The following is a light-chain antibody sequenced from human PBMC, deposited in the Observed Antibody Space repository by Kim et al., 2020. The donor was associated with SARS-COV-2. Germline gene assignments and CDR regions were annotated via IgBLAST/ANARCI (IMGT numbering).Light chain of an antibody. CDR2: QNT. Sequence: SVSPGQTASITCSGDKLGDKYAFWYQQKPGQSPVVVIYQNTKRPSGIPERFSGSNSGNTATLTISGTHAVDEADYYCQAWDSSTVLFGGGTQLTVL. CDR3: QAWDSSTVL. CDR1: KLGDKY. J-gene: IGLJ2*01. V-gene: IGLV3-1*01.